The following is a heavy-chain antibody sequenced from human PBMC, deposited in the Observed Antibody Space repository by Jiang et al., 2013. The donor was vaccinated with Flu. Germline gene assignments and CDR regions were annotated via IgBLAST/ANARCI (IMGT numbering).Heavy chain of an antibody. CDR2: TYSAGWLN. J-gene: IGHJ4*02. D-gene: IGHD6-19*01. CDR3: ARAMTVSGTYDY. V-gene: IGHV6-1*01. Sequence: SRGLEWLGRTYSAGWLNDYPVSVQSRVTINPDTSKNQFSLQLKSVIPEDTAVYYCARAMTVSGTYDYWGQGTLVTVSS.